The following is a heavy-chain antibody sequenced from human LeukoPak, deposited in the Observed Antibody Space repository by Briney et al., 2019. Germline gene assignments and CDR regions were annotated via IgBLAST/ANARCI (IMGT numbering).Heavy chain of an antibody. CDR1: AFTFGSYG. CDR3: TKDHYYDSSGYPYYFDY. J-gene: IGHJ4*02. V-gene: IGHV3-30*02. CDR2: IRYEGSDK. D-gene: IGHD3-22*01. Sequence: GGSLILSCEAAAFTFGSYGLHWVRQAPGKGLQWVAFIRYEGSDKYYADSVKGRFTISRAISTNKMYRQMNSLRTKDTDVYYRTKDHYYDSSGYPYYFDYRGQGTLVTVSS.